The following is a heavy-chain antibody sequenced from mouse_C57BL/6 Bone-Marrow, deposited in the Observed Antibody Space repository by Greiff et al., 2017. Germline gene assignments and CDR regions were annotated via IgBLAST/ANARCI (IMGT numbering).Heavy chain of an antibody. Sequence: QVQLQQSGPELVKPGASVKLSCKASGYTFTSYDINWVKQRPGQGLEWLGWIYPRDGSTTYNEKFKGKATLTVDPSTSTGYKDLHSLTSEDSAVYFCARYVFAYWGQGTLVTVSA. V-gene: IGHV1-85*01. CDR2: IYPRDGST. CDR3: ARYVFAY. CDR1: GYTFTSYD. J-gene: IGHJ3*01.